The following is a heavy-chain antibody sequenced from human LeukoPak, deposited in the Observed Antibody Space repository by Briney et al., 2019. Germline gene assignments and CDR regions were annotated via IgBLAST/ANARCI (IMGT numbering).Heavy chain of an antibody. D-gene: IGHD4-17*01. Sequence: GASVKGSCKASGYTFTSYDINWVRQATGQGLEWMGWMNPNSGNTGYAQKFQGRVTMTRNTSISTAYMELSSLRSKDTAVYYCARRTTVTTKRGGWFDPWGQGTLVTVSS. CDR1: GYTFTSYD. CDR2: MNPNSGNT. CDR3: ARRTTVTTKRGGWFDP. J-gene: IGHJ5*02. V-gene: IGHV1-8*01.